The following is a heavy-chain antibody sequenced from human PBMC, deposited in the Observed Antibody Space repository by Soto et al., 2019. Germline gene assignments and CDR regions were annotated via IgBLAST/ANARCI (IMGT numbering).Heavy chain of an antibody. CDR3: ARTIAAAGLYFDY. Sequence: SVKVSCKASGGTSSSYAISWVRQAPGQGLEWMGGIIPIFGTANYAQKFQGRVTITADESTSTAYMELSSLRSEDTAVYYCARTIAAAGLYFDYWGQGTLVTVSS. CDR2: IIPIFGTA. J-gene: IGHJ4*02. CDR1: GGTSSSYA. V-gene: IGHV1-69*13. D-gene: IGHD6-13*01.